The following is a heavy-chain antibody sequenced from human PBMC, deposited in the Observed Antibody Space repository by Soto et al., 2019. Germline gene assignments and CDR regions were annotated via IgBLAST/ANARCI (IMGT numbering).Heavy chain of an antibody. CDR2: IYATGTT. V-gene: IGHV4-4*07. CDR3: VRDGTKTLRDWFDP. D-gene: IGHD1-1*01. J-gene: IGHJ5*02. Sequence: KPSETLSLTCTVSGASISGFYWSWIRKSAGKCLEWIGRIYATGTTDYNPSLKSRVMMSVDTSKKQFSLKLRSVTAAGTAVYYCVRDGTKTLRDWFDPWGQGXSVTVYS. CDR1: GASISGFY.